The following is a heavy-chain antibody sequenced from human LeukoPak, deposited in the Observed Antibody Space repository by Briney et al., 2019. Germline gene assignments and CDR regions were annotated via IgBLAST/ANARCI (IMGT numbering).Heavy chain of an antibody. CDR1: GASFSGYY. V-gene: IGHV4-34*01. D-gene: IGHD6-13*01. Sequence: SETLSLTCAVYGASFSGYYWSWIPQTPGKGLEWIGEINHSGSTNYNPSLKSRVTISVDTSKNQFSLKLSSVTAADTAVYYCARGQGSSSWFDFDYWGQGTLVTVSS. CDR3: ARGQGSSSWFDFDY. J-gene: IGHJ4*02. CDR2: INHSGST.